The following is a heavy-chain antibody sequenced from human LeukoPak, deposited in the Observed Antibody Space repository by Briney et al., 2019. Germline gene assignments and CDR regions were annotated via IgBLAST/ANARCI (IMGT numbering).Heavy chain of an antibody. D-gene: IGHD3-16*02. Sequence: SGGSLRLSCAASGFTFANAWMHWVRQAPGKGLEWVGRIKRTTDGGTTDYAAPVKGRLTISRDDSKNTLYLRMNSLKTEDTAVYYCTTSDNDYIWGSYPFWGQGTLVTVSS. CDR2: IKRTTDGGTT. CDR3: TTSDNDYIWGSYPF. V-gene: IGHV3-15*07. J-gene: IGHJ4*02. CDR1: GFTFANAW.